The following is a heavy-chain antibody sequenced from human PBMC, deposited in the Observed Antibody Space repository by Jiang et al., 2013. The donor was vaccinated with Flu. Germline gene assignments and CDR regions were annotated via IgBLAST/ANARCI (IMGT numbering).Heavy chain of an antibody. V-gene: IGHV4-31*03. CDR1: VXPSAVVVTT. D-gene: IGHD3-22*01. Sequence: PGLVKPSQTLSLTCTVSVXPSAVVVTTGAGSASTQEGPGVDWVHLLHGSTYXNPSLKSRVTISVDTSKNQFSLKLSSVTAADTAVYYCARVGDYYDSNIIWGQGTLVTVSS. CDR3: ARVGDYYDSNII. CDR2: LLHGST. J-gene: IGHJ4*02.